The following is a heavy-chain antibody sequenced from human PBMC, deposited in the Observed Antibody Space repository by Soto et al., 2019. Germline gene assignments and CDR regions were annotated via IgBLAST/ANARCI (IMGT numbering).Heavy chain of an antibody. CDR1: SVSITSSNW. J-gene: IGHJ4*02. CDR2: ISHSGTV. Sequence: PSETLSLTCDVSSVSITSSNWWTWVRQPPGKGLEWLGKISHSGTVNYNATLRSRVTIAVDKPKNQLSLKLMSVTAADTAVYYCAKGSSGYYDNFEYWGQGTLVTGSS. CDR3: AKGSSGYYDNFEY. D-gene: IGHD3-22*01. V-gene: IGHV4-4*02.